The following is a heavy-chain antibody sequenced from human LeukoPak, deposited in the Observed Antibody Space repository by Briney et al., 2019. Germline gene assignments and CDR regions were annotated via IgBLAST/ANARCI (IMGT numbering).Heavy chain of an antibody. J-gene: IGHJ4*02. CDR2: IGGSGGST. Sequence: GGSLRLSCAASGFTFSSYAMSWVRQAPGKGLEWVSAIGGSGGSTYYADSVKGRFTISRDNSKNTLYLQMNSLRAEDTAVYYCAKVLAFWSGEYFNYWGQGTLVTVSS. CDR1: GFTFSSYA. V-gene: IGHV3-23*01. CDR3: AKVLAFWSGEYFNY. D-gene: IGHD3-3*01.